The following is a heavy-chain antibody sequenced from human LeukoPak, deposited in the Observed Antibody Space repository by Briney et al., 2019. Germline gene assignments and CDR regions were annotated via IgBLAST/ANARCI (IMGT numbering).Heavy chain of an antibody. CDR3: ARGRRWLRPAPDAFDI. Sequence: SETLSLTCSVSGGSISSSSYYWGWIRQPPGKGLEWIGTIYYSGSTYYNPSLKSRVTISVDTSKNQFSLKLSSVTAADTAVYYCARGRRWLRPAPDAFDIWGQGTMVTVSS. CDR2: IYYSGST. CDR1: GGSISSSSYY. D-gene: IGHD5-12*01. J-gene: IGHJ3*02. V-gene: IGHV4-39*07.